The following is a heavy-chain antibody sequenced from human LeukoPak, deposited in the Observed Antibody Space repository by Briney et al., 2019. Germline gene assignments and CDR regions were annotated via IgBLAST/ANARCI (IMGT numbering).Heavy chain of an antibody. CDR3: AKAIGSNYFDY. CDR2: VTGNGGST. Sequence: GGSLRLACAASGFAFSTYALNWVRQAPGKGLEWVSLVTGNGGSTHYSASVEGRFTISRDNSKNTLYLQMNNLRAEDTAVYYCAKAIGSNYFDYWGQGILVTVSP. CDR1: GFAFSTYA. J-gene: IGHJ4*02. D-gene: IGHD3-16*01. V-gene: IGHV3-23*01.